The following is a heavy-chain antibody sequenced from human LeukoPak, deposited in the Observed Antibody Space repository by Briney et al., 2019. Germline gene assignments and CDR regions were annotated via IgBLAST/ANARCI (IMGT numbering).Heavy chain of an antibody. Sequence: GGSLRLSCAASGFTFTTYGMHWVRQAPGKGLEWVAFLHYDGSNKYYADSVKGRFTISRDNSRNTLYLHMNSLRDEDTAVYYCAKETYGSGTYPFDYWGQGTLVTVSS. CDR2: LHYDGSNK. CDR1: GFTFTTYG. V-gene: IGHV3-30*02. D-gene: IGHD3-10*01. CDR3: AKETYGSGTYPFDY. J-gene: IGHJ4*02.